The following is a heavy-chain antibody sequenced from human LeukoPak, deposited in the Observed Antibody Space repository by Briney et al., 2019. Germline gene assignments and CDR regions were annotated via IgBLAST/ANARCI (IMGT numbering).Heavy chain of an antibody. V-gene: IGHV3-30*18. CDR2: ISYDGSNK. Sequence: GRSLRLSCAASGFTFSSYGMHWVRQAPGKGLEWVAVISYDGSNKYYADSVKGRFTISRDNSKNTLYLQMNSLRAEGTAVYYCAKSVGATWFFDYWGQGTLVTVSS. D-gene: IGHD1-26*01. J-gene: IGHJ4*02. CDR3: AKSVGATWFFDY. CDR1: GFTFSSYG.